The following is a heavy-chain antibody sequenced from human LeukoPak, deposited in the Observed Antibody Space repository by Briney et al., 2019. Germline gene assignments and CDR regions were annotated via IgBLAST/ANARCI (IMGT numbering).Heavy chain of an antibody. V-gene: IGHV4-4*07. CDR2: IYTSGST. D-gene: IGHD6-19*01. CDR1: GGSISSYY. Sequence: SETLSLTCTVSGGSISSYYWSWIRQPAGKGLEWIGRIYTSGSTNYNPSLKSRVTISVDTSKNQFSLQLNSVTAADTAVYYCARPREQWLGNDAFDTWGQGTMVTVSS. J-gene: IGHJ3*02. CDR3: ARPREQWLGNDAFDT.